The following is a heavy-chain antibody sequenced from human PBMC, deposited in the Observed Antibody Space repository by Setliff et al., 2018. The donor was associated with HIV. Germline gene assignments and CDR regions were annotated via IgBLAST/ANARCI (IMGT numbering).Heavy chain of an antibody. CDR3: ARGGPDYYDYPYFDS. J-gene: IGHJ4*02. Sequence: TSETLSLTCTVYGGSLSGYYWTWVRQPPGKGLEWIGEISHSGSTNYNPSLKSRVTISVDRSKNQFSLKLNSLIAADTAVYFCARGGPDYYDYPYFDSWGQGTLVTVPQ. CDR1: GGSLSGYY. V-gene: IGHV4-34*01. D-gene: IGHD3-22*01. CDR2: ISHSGST.